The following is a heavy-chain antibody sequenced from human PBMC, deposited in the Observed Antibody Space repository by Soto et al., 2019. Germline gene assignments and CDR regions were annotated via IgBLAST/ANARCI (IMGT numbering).Heavy chain of an antibody. CDR1: GYTFTSYD. J-gene: IGHJ3*02. CDR2: MNPNSGNT. Sequence: QVQLVQSGAEVKKPGASVKVSCKASGYTFTSYDINWVRQATGQGLEWMGWMNPNSGNTGYAQKFQGRVTMTRNTSISTAYMELSSLRSADTAVYYCARGLTAVRADAFDIWGQGTMVTVSS. V-gene: IGHV1-8*01. CDR3: ARGLTAVRADAFDI. D-gene: IGHD3-10*01.